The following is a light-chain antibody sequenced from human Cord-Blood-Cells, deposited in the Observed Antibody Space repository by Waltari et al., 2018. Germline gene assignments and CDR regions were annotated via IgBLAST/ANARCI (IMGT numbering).Light chain of an antibody. CDR1: SSDVGSYNR. CDR3: SSYTSSSTFVV. V-gene: IGLV2-18*02. Sequence: QSALTQPPSVSGSPGQSVTISCTGTSSDVGSYNRVSWYRQPPGTAPKLRIYEVSNRPSGVPERFSGATSGNTASLTISGLQAEDEADCYCSSYTSSSTFVVFGGVTKLTVL. J-gene: IGLJ2*01. CDR2: EVS.